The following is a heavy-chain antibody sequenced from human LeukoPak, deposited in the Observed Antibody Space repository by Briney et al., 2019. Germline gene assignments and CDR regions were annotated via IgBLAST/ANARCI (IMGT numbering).Heavy chain of an antibody. CDR3: ARAGDYYYYGMDV. Sequence: GASVKVSCKASGYTFTSYGISWVRQAPGQGLEWMGWISAYNGNTNYAQKLQGRVTMTTDTSTSTAYVELRSLRSDDTAVYYCARAGDYYYYGMDVWGKGTTVTVSS. D-gene: IGHD2-8*02. CDR2: ISAYNGNT. J-gene: IGHJ6*04. V-gene: IGHV1-18*04. CDR1: GYTFTSYG.